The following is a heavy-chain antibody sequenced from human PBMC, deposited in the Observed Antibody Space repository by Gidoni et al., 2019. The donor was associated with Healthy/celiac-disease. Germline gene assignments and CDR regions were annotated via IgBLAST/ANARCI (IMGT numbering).Heavy chain of an antibody. CDR3: AKADTAMVGGRDDY. Sequence: QVQLVESGGGVVQPGRSLRLSGAGAGFTFSSYGMHWVRQAPGKGLEWVAVISYDGINKYYADSVKGRFTISRDNSKNTLYLQMNSLRAEDTAVYYCAKADTAMVGGRDDYWGQGTLVTVSS. J-gene: IGHJ4*02. V-gene: IGHV3-30*18. CDR2: ISYDGINK. CDR1: GFTFSSYG. D-gene: IGHD5-18*01.